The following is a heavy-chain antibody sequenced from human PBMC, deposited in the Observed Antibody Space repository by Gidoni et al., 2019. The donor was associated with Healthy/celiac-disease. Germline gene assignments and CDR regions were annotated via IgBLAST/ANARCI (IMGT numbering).Heavy chain of an antibody. CDR2: IYTSGST. CDR1: GGSISSGSYY. CDR3: ARAQEYYDFWSGTHDNKNWFDP. J-gene: IGHJ5*02. D-gene: IGHD3-3*01. V-gene: IGHV4-61*02. Sequence: QVQLQESGPGLVKPSPTLSLTCTASGGSISSGSYYWSWSRQPAGKGLEWIGRIYTSGSTNYNPSLKSRVTISVDTSKNQFSLKLSSVTAADTAVYYCARAQEYYDFWSGTHDNKNWFDPWGQGTLVTVSS.